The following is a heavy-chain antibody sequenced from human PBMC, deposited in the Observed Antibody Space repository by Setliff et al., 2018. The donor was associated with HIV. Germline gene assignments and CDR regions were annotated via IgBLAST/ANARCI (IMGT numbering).Heavy chain of an antibody. D-gene: IGHD3-22*01. Sequence: ASVKVSCKASGYTFTSYDINWARQATGQGLEWMGWMNPNSGNTGYAQKFQGRVTMTRDASISTAYMELNTLKFEDTAVYYCARARRDSYDRGRRNHYYIDVWGKGTTVTVSS. CDR2: MNPNSGNT. J-gene: IGHJ6*03. CDR3: ARARRDSYDRGRRNHYYIDV. V-gene: IGHV1-8*02. CDR1: GYTFTSYD.